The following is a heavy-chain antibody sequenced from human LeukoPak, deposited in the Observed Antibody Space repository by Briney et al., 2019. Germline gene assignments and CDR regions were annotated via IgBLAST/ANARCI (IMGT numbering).Heavy chain of an antibody. V-gene: IGHV1-8*01. CDR1: GYTSTSYD. Sequence: ASVKVSCKASGYTSTSYDINWVRQATGQGLEWMGWMNPNSGNTGYAQKFQGRVTMTRNTSISTAYMELSSLRSEDTAVYYCARGRDIVATVDYWGQGTLVTVSS. J-gene: IGHJ4*02. CDR2: MNPNSGNT. CDR3: ARGRDIVATVDY. D-gene: IGHD5-12*01.